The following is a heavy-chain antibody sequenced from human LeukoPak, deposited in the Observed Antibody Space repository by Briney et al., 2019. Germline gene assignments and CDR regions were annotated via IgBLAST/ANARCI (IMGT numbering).Heavy chain of an antibody. D-gene: IGHD6-13*01. CDR2: MNPNSGNT. CDR3: ARGVAAAGRDEDY. J-gene: IGHJ4*02. CDR1: GDTFTSYD. V-gene: IGHV1-8*01. Sequence: ASGKVSCKASGDTFTSYDINWVRQATGQGLEWMGWMNPNSGNTGYAQKFQGRVTMTRNTSISTAYMELSSLRSEDTAVYYCARGVAAAGRDEDYWGQGTLVTVSS.